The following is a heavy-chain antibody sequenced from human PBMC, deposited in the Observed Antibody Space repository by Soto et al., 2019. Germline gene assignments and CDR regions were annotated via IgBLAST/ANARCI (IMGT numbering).Heavy chain of an antibody. CDR1: GFTFSSYG. J-gene: IGHJ6*02. Sequence: GESLKISCAASGFTFSSYGMHWVRQAPGKGLEWVAVVWYDGSNKYYADSVKGRFTISRDNSKNTLYLQMNSLRAEDTAVYYCARDEPPYCSSTSCYGTYYYGMDVWGQGTTVTVSS. V-gene: IGHV3-33*01. CDR2: VWYDGSNK. CDR3: ARDEPPYCSSTSCYGTYYYGMDV. D-gene: IGHD2-2*01.